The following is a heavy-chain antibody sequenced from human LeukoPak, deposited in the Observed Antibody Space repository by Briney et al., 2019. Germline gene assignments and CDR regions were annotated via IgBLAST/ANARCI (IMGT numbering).Heavy chain of an antibody. D-gene: IGHD1-26*01. CDR1: GFTFSSYW. V-gene: IGHV3-7*01. CDR2: IKQDGSEK. CDR3: ASITVGATFDFDY. Sequence: GGSLRLSCAASGFTFSSYWMSWVRQAPGKGLEWVANIKQDGSEKYYVDSVKGRFTISRDNAKNTLYLQMNSLRAEDTAVYYCASITVGATFDFDYWGQGTLVTVSS. J-gene: IGHJ4*02.